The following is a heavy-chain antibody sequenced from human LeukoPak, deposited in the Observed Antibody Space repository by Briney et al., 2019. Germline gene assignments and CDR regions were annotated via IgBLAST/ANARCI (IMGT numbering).Heavy chain of an antibody. D-gene: IGHD3-3*01. CDR3: ARIAPETTIFGVVIISYYFDY. CDR2: IKQDGSEK. CDR1: GFTFSSYW. V-gene: IGHV3-7*01. Sequence: GGSLRLSCAASGFTFSSYWMSWVRQAPGKGLEWVANIKQDGSEKYYVDSVKGRFTISRDNAKNSLYLQMNSLRAEDTAVYYCARIAPETTIFGVVIISYYFDYWGQGTLVTVSS. J-gene: IGHJ4*02.